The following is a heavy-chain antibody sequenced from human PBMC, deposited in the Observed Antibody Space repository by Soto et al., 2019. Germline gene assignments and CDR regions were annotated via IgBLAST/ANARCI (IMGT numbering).Heavy chain of an antibody. D-gene: IGHD3-3*01. CDR2: IYSGGST. V-gene: IGHV3-53*01. CDR1: GFTVSSNY. CDR3: AKGKHYDFWSGVTQLDAFDI. Sequence: MPPGGSLRLSCAASGFTVSSNYMSWVRQAPGKGLEWVSVIYSGGSTYYADSVKGRFTISRDNSKNTLYLQMNSLRAEDTAVYYCAKGKHYDFWSGVTQLDAFDIWGQGTMVTVSS. J-gene: IGHJ3*02.